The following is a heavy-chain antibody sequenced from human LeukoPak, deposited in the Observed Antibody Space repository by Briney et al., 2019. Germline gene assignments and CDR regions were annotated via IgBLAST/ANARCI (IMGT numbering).Heavy chain of an antibody. CDR1: GGSFSGYY. V-gene: IGHV4-34*01. CDR2: INHSGST. CDR3: ARLASAWDLRFLEWYNWFDP. J-gene: IGHJ5*02. Sequence: SETLSLTCAVYGGSFSGYYWSWIRQPPGKGLEWIGEINHSGSTNYNPSLKSRVTISVDTSKNQFSLKLSSVTAADTAVYYCARLASAWDLRFLEWYNWFDPWGQGTLVTVS. D-gene: IGHD3-3*01.